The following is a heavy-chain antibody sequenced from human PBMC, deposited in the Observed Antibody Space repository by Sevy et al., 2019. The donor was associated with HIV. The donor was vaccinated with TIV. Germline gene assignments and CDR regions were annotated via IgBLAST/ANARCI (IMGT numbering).Heavy chain of an antibody. CDR2: ISAYNGNT. CDR3: ALTVNFDY. D-gene: IGHD4-17*01. V-gene: IGHV1-18*01. J-gene: IGHJ4*02. Sequence: ASVKVSCKASGYTFTSYGISWVRQAPGQGLEWVGWISAYNGNTNYAQNLQGRVTMTTDASTSTAYMELRSLRSDDTAMYYCALTVNFDYRGQGTLVTVSS. CDR1: GYTFTSYG.